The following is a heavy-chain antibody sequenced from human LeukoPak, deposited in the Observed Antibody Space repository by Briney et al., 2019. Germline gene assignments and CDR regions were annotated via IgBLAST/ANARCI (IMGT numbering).Heavy chain of an antibody. Sequence: SETLSLTCTVSGGSISSYYWSWIRQPPGKGLEWIGSIYYSGSTYYNPSLKSRVTISVDTSKNQFSLKMSSVTAADTAVYYCARAGGDITSSQDLDYWGQGTLVTVSS. D-gene: IGHD3-3*01. CDR2: IYYSGST. J-gene: IGHJ4*02. CDR1: GGSISSYY. V-gene: IGHV4-59*01. CDR3: ARAGGDITSSQDLDY.